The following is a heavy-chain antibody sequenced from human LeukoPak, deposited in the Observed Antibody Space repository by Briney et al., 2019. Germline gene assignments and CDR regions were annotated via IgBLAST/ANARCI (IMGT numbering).Heavy chain of an antibody. J-gene: IGHJ4*02. CDR1: GDSVSSINGA. Sequence: SQTLSLTCAISGDSVSSINGAWNWVRQSPSRALEWLGRTYYRSKWYSDYAVPIQGRMSINPDTSKNQFTLHLFSVTPDDTAVYYCARDVATTGWYTFDYWGQGTRFTVSS. V-gene: IGHV6-1*01. CDR3: ARDVATTGWYTFDY. D-gene: IGHD6-19*01. CDR2: TYYRSKWYS.